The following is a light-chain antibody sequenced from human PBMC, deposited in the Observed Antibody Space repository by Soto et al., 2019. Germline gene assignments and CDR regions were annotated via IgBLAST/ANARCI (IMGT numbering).Light chain of an antibody. CDR3: MLSYSGPSI. CDR2: DVN. Sequence: QAVVTQEPSLTVSPGGTVTLTFGSSTGPVTIVQYPYWFQVKPGQAPRTLLYDVNNQHTWTHARFSGSLLGGKAALTLSGAQPEDEADYCCMLSYSGPSIFGKGTQLTLL. V-gene: IGLV7-46*01. CDR1: TGPVTIVQY. J-gene: IGLJ7*01.